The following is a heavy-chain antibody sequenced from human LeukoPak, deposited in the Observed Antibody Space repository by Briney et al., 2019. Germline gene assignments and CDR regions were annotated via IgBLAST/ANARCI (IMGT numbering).Heavy chain of an antibody. D-gene: IGHD6-13*01. CDR1: GGSISSYY. CDR3: ARSIKTAAGTWVDY. Sequence: SETLSLTCTVSGGSISSYYWSWIRQPPGQGLEWIGYIYYSGSTNYNPSLKSRVTISVDTSKNQFSLKLSSVTAADTAVYYCARSIKTAAGTWVDYWGQGTLVTVSS. J-gene: IGHJ4*02. CDR2: IYYSGST. V-gene: IGHV4-59*01.